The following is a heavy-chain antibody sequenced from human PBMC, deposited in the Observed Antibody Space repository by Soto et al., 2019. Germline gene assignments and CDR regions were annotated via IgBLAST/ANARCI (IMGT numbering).Heavy chain of an antibody. Sequence: QVQLQESGPGLVKPSETLSLTCTVSGGSISPYYWSWIRHPPGKALEWLGYIFYSGSTNYNPSLESRVTISVDMSKNQFSLKLGSVTAADTAVYYCARITGSGPNAFDIWGQGTMVTVSS. CDR2: IFYSGST. V-gene: IGHV4-59*01. CDR1: GGSISPYY. CDR3: ARITGSGPNAFDI. J-gene: IGHJ3*02. D-gene: IGHD3-10*01.